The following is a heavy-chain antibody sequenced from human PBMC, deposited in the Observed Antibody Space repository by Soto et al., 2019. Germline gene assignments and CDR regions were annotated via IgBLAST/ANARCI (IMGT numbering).Heavy chain of an antibody. V-gene: IGHV1-69*02. CDR3: VRYCSGGSCYYYFDY. D-gene: IGHD2-15*01. Sequence: GASVKVSCKASGGTFSSYTISWVRQAPGQGLEWMGRIIPILGIANHAQKFQGRVTITADKSTSTAYMELSSLRSEDTAVYYCVRYCSGGSCYYYFDYWGQGTLVTVS. CDR2: IIPILGIA. CDR1: GGTFSSYT. J-gene: IGHJ4*02.